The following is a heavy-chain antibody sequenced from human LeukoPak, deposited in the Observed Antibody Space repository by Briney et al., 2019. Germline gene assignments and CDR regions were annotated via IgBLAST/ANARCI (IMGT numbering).Heavy chain of an antibody. J-gene: IGHJ4*02. CDR1: GYRFTADW. CDR3: ARPTSGWSFDY. V-gene: IGHV5-51*01. CDR2: IYPGDSDT. D-gene: IGHD6-19*01. Sequence: GESLQISFKGSGYRFTADWIGWVRQMPGKGLEWMGAIYPGDSDTRYSPSFQGQVTISADKSISTAYLQWSSLKASDTAMYYCARPTSGWSFDYWGQGTLVTVSS.